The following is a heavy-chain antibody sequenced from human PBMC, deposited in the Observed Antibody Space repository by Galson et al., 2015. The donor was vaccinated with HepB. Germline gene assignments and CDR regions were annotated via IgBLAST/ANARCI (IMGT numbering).Heavy chain of an antibody. J-gene: IGHJ4*02. V-gene: IGHV4-39*07. CDR2: IYYSGST. D-gene: IGHD3-9*01. Sequence: ETLSLTCTVSGGSISSSSYYWGWIRQPPGKGLEWIGSIYYSGSTYYNPSLKSRVTISVDTSKNQFSLKLSSVTAADTAVYYCARGGSYYDILTGLSNDYWGQGTLVTVSS. CDR1: GGSISSSSYY. CDR3: ARGGSYYDILTGLSNDY.